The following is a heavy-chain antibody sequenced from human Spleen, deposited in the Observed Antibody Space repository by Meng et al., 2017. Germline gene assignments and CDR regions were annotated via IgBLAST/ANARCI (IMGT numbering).Heavy chain of an antibody. CDR1: GYNFPDYY. Sequence: QLQLVQPGAGVKKPGASVKVSCKPSGYNFPDYYIHWVRRAPGQGLEWMGRINPKSGDTHYAQKFQARVTMTGDTSISTAYMELSGLRSDDTAMYYCARDEDISAAGKLFGDYWGQGTLVTVPS. D-gene: IGHD6-25*01. CDR3: ARDEDISAAGKLFGDY. V-gene: IGHV1-2*06. CDR2: INPKSGDT. J-gene: IGHJ4*02.